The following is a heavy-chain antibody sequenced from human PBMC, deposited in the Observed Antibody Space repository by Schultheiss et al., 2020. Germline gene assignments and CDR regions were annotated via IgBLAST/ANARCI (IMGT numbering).Heavy chain of an antibody. V-gene: IGHV4-59*08. CDR3: ARGITGTTYYYYGMDV. CDR2: IYYSGST. Sequence: SETLYLTCTVSGGSISSYYWSWIRQHPGKGLEWIGYIYYSGSTYYNPSLKSRVTISVDTSKNQFSLKLSSVTAADTAVYYCARGITGTTYYYYGMDVWGQGTTVTVSS. CDR1: GGSISSYY. J-gene: IGHJ6*02. D-gene: IGHD1-7*01.